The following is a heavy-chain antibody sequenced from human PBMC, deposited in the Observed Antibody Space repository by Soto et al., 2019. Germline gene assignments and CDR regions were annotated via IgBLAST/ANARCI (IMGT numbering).Heavy chain of an antibody. J-gene: IGHJ4*02. CDR3: ARVGAAAGPYYFDN. V-gene: IGHV1-3*01. CDR2: INADNDKT. CDR1: GYIFTNYA. Sequence: ASVKVSCKASGYIFTNYAMHWVRQAPGQRLEWMGWINADNDKTKYSQKFQGRVTITRDTSASTAYMELSSLRSEDTAVYYCARVGAAAGPYYFDNWGQGTLVTVSS. D-gene: IGHD6-13*01.